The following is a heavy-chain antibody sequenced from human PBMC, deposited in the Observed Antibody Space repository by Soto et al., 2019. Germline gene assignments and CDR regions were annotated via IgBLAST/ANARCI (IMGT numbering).Heavy chain of an antibody. Sequence: ASVKVSCKASGYSFTSYAMHWVRQAPGQGLEKIRRINPNSGGTNYAQKFQGWVTMTRDTSISTAYMELSRLRSDDTAVYYCARDRGYCSGGSCYGARVNAFDIWGQGTMVTVS. J-gene: IGHJ3*02. D-gene: IGHD2-15*01. CDR2: INPNSGGT. V-gene: IGHV1-2*04. CDR1: GYSFTSYA. CDR3: ARDRGYCSGGSCYGARVNAFDI.